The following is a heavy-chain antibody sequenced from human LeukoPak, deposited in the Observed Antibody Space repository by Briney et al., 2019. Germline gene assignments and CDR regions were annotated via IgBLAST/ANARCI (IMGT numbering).Heavy chain of an antibody. CDR2: ISWNSGSI. CDR1: GFTFDDYA. CDR3: AGVRSSSGY. Sequence: GRSLRLSCAASGFTFDDYAMHWVRQAPGKGLEWVSGISWNSGSIGYADSVKGRFTISRDNAKNSLYLQMNSLRAEDTALYYCAGVRSSSGYWGQGTLVTVSS. J-gene: IGHJ4*02. V-gene: IGHV3-9*01. D-gene: IGHD6-13*01.